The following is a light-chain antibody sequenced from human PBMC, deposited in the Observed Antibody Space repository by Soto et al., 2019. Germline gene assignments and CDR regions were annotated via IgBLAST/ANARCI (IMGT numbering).Light chain of an antibody. CDR1: QSVSSSY. CDR3: QQYGSSPYT. Sequence: IVLPQAPGTLSLSPGEIATLACRASQSVSSSYLAWYPQKPGQAPRLLIYGASSRATGIPDRFSGSGSGTDFNLTISRLEPEDFAVYYCQQYGSSPYTFGQGTKLEIK. CDR2: GAS. V-gene: IGKV3-20*01. J-gene: IGKJ2*01.